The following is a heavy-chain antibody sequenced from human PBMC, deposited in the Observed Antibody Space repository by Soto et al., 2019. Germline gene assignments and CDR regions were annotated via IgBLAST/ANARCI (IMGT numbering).Heavy chain of an antibody. CDR3: AKGMFSSSPAAAGSFDY. D-gene: IGHD3-10*01. J-gene: IGHJ4*02. CDR1: GFTFSSYA. V-gene: IGHV3-23*01. CDR2: IGGTDGKT. Sequence: GGSVRLSCAASGFTFSSYAMSWVRQAPGKGLEWVAAIGGTDGKTYYADSVKGRFTISRDNSENTLYLQMSRLRAEDTAVYFCAKGMFSSSPAAAGSFDYWGQGALVTVS.